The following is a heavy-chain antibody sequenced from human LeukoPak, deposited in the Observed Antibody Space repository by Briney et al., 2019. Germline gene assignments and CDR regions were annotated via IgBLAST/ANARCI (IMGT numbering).Heavy chain of an antibody. CDR1: GYTFTSYY. Sequence: ASVKVSCKASGYTFTSYYMHWVRQAPGQGLEWMGIINPSGGSTSYAQKFQGRVTMTRDTSTSTVYMELSSLRSEDTAVYYCARARYYYDSSGHTPLDYWGQGTLVTVSS. J-gene: IGHJ4*02. CDR2: INPSGGST. D-gene: IGHD3-22*01. V-gene: IGHV1-46*01. CDR3: ARARYYYDSSGHTPLDY.